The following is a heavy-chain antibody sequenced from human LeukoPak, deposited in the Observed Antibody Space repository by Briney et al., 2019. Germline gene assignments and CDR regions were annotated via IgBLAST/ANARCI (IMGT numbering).Heavy chain of an antibody. Sequence: GRSLLLSCAASGFTFSSYAMHWGRPAPGKGLEWVAVISYDGSNKYYADSVRGRFTISRDNSKNTLYLQMNSLRAEDTAVYYCARDKVEIDYWGQGTLVTVSS. J-gene: IGHJ4*02. CDR3: ARDKVEIDY. D-gene: IGHD5-24*01. CDR1: GFTFSSYA. CDR2: ISYDGSNK. V-gene: IGHV3-30*04.